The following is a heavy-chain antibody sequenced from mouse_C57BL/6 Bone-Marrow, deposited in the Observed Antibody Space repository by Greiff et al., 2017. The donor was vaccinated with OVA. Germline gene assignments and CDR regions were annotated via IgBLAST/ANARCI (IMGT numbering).Heavy chain of an antibody. Sequence: EVKLQQSGAELVRPGASVKLSCTASGFNIKDYYMHWVKQRPEQGLEWIGRIDPEDGDTEYAPKFQGKATMTADTSSNTAYLQLSSLTSEDTAVYYCMTAQATQFAYWGQGTLVTVSA. CDR2: IDPEDGDT. V-gene: IGHV14-1*01. J-gene: IGHJ3*01. D-gene: IGHD3-2*02. CDR3: MTAQATQFAY. CDR1: GFNIKDYY.